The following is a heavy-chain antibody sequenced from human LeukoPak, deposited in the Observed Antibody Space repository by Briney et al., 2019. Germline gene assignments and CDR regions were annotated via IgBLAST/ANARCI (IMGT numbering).Heavy chain of an antibody. D-gene: IGHD6-19*01. J-gene: IGHJ3*02. V-gene: IGHV3-74*01. Sequence: GGSLRLSCAASGFTFSSYWMHWVRQAPGKGLVWVSRINSDGSSTSYADSVKGRFTISRDNAKNTLYLQMNSLRAEDTAVYYCARQYSSGWYGDDAFDIWGQGTMVTVSS. CDR3: ARQYSSGWYGDDAFDI. CDR2: INSDGSST. CDR1: GFTFSSYW.